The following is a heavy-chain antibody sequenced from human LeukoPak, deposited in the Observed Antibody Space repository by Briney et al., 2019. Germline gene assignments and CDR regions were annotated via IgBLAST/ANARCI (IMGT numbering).Heavy chain of an antibody. CDR3: ARVASYTAMVTWDRTDFDY. V-gene: IGHV1-2*02. Sequence: GASVKVSCKASGYTFTGYYMHWVRQAPGQGLEWMGWINPNSGGTNYAQKFQGRVTMTRDTSISTAYMELGRLRSDDTAVYYCARVASYTAMVTWDRTDFDYWGQGTLVTVSS. J-gene: IGHJ4*02. D-gene: IGHD5-18*01. CDR2: INPNSGGT. CDR1: GYTFTGYY.